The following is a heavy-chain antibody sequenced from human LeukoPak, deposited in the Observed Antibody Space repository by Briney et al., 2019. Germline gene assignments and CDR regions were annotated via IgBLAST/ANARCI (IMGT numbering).Heavy chain of an antibody. D-gene: IGHD3-10*01. J-gene: IGHJ5*02. CDR1: GDSISSINW. V-gene: IGHV4-4*02. CDR3: ASRFGERSNWFDP. Sequence: PSETLSLTCSVSGDSISSINWWSWVRQPPGKGLEWIGEIYHTGSTNYNPSLKSRLSILVDKSKNQFSLRLTSVTAADTAMYYCASRFGERSNWFDPWGQGTLVTVSS. CDR2: IYHTGST.